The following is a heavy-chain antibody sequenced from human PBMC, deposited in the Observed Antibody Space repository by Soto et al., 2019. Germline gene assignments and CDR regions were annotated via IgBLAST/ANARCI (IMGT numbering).Heavy chain of an antibody. Sequence: QVQLVESGGGVVQPGRSLRLSCAASGFTFNTYAMHWVRQAPGKGLEWVAVISYDGSSKYYADSVKGRFTISRDNSKTSLYLQMSSLTAEDTAVYYCAKDHRGGGSSGWSYYYNYYDMDVWGQGTTVTVSS. CDR2: ISYDGSSK. J-gene: IGHJ6*02. CDR1: GFTFNTYA. D-gene: IGHD6-19*01. V-gene: IGHV3-30*04. CDR3: AKDHRGGGSSGWSYYYNYYDMDV.